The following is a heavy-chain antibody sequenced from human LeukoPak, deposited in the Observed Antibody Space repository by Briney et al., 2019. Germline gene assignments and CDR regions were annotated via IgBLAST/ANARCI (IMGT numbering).Heavy chain of an antibody. V-gene: IGHV1-18*01. J-gene: IGHJ4*02. CDR2: ISAYNVNT. D-gene: IGHD3-22*01. CDR1: GYTFTSYG. Sequence: APVSVSCKASGYTFTSYGISWVRQAPGQGLEWMGWISAYNVNTNYAQKLQGRVTMTTDTSTSTAYMELRSLRSDDTAVYYCARVPYDSSGYYYVLPNFDYWGQGTLVTVSS. CDR3: ARVPYDSSGYYYVLPNFDY.